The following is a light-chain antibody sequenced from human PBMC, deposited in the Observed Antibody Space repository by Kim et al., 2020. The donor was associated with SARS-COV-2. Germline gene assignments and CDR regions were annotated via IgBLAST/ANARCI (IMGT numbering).Light chain of an antibody. CDR3: HQTSSLPWT. CDR2: YVS. J-gene: IGKJ1*01. Sequence: VTPKDKVTITCRASPSIGTTLHWYQQKPDQSPKRVIKYVSQSFSGVPSRFSGSGSGTDFTLTIDSLEVEDAATYYCHQTSSLPWTFGQGTKVDIK. V-gene: IGKV6-21*01. CDR1: PSIGTT.